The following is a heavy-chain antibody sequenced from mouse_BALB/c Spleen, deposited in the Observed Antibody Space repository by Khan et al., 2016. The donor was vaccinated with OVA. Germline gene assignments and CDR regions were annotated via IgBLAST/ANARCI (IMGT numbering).Heavy chain of an antibody. J-gene: IGHJ2*01. CDR2: IYPGTDNT. D-gene: IGHD3-2*02. Sequence: QVQLQQSGAELVRSGASVKLSCKTSGYIFTSYWIHWVKQRSGQGLEWIARIYPGTDNTYYTEKVKDRATLTADKSSSTAYMQLSSLKSEDSAVYFCAREEALYYFDYWGQGTTLTVSS. CDR1: GYIFTSYW. V-gene: IGHV1S132*01. CDR3: AREEALYYFDY.